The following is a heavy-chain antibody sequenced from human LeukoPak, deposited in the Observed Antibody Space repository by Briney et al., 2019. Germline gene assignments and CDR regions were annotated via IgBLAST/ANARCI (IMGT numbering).Heavy chain of an antibody. CDR2: IKQDGSEI. J-gene: IGHJ6*02. CDR1: GFTFRNYW. CDR3: AATPYGSATYKFYYAMDV. V-gene: IGHV3-7*01. Sequence: GGSLRLSCAASGFTFRNYWMTWVRQAPGKGLEWVANIKQDGSEIYYVDSVKGRFTISRDNAKSSLYLQMNSLRAEDTAVYYCAATPYGSATYKFYYAMDVWGQGTTVIVSS. D-gene: IGHD3-10*01.